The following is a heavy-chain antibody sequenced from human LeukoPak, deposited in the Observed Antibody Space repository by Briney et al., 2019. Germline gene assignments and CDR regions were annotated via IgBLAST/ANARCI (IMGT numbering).Heavy chain of an antibody. CDR1: GGSVSSGSYY. Sequence: PSETLSLTCTVSGGSVSSGSYYWSWIRQPPGKGLEWIGYIYYSGSTNYNPSLKSRVTISVDTSKNQFSLKLSSVTAADTAVYYCARGEGNYVWGSYRYSYYFDYWGQGILVTVSS. J-gene: IGHJ4*02. V-gene: IGHV4-61*01. CDR2: IYYSGST. CDR3: ARGEGNYVWGSYRYSYYFDY. D-gene: IGHD3-16*02.